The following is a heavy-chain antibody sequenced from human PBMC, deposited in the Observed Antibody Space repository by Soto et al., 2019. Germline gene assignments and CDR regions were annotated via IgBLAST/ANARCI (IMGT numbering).Heavy chain of an antibody. CDR1: GGSFSGYY. CDR2: INHSGST. Sequence: SETLSLTCAVYGGSFSGYYWSWIRQPPGKGLEWIGEINHSGSTNYNPSLKSRVTISVDTSKNQFSLKLSSVTAADTAVYYCARVIFYPIVDRGRDNDYYFDYWGQGTLVTVSS. V-gene: IGHV4-34*01. J-gene: IGHJ4*02. CDR3: ARVIFYPIVDRGRDNDYYFDY. D-gene: IGHD2-15*01.